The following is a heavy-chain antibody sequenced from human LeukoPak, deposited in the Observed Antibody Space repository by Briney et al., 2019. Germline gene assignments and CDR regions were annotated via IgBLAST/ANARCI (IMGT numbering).Heavy chain of an antibody. Sequence: NPSETLSLTCAVYGGSFSGYYWSWIRQPPGKGLEWIGEINHSGSTNYNPSLKSRVTISVDTSKNQFSLKLSSVTAADTAVYYCARSTRYCSGGSCNPYYFDYWGQGTLVTVSS. CDR2: INHSGST. CDR3: ARSTRYCSGGSCNPYYFDY. J-gene: IGHJ4*02. D-gene: IGHD2-15*01. V-gene: IGHV4-34*01. CDR1: GGSFSGYY.